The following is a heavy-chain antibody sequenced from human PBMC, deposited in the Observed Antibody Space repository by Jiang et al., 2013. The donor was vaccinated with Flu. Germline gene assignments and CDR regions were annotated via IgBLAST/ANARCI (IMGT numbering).Heavy chain of an antibody. Sequence: GLVKPSQTLSLTCTVSGDSISGGAYYWSWIRQPPGKGLEWIGNIFYTGSTYCNPSLKSRVAVSMDTSKNEFSLSLNSVTAADTAVYYCARAPQRGGYFKNHDAFDIWGEGTLVTVSS. CDR2: IFYTGST. V-gene: IGHV4-30-4*01. J-gene: IGHJ3*02. D-gene: IGHD2-21*02. CDR1: GDSISGGAYY. CDR3: ARAPQRGGYFKNHDAFDI.